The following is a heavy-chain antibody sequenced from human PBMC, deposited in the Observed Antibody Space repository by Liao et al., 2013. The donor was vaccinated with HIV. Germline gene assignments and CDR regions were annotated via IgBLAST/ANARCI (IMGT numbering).Heavy chain of an antibody. CDR1: GASIKSDY. Sequence: QVQLQESGPGLVKPSETLSLTCTVSGASIKSDYWTWIRQPAGKGLEWIGRIDSSGRTRYNPSLKSRVTMSADTSKNQFSLRVRSVTAADTAVYYCARSSLLVRWFDPWGQGTLVTVSS. CDR2: IDSSGRT. J-gene: IGHJ5*02. CDR3: ARSSLLVRWFDP. V-gene: IGHV4-4*07.